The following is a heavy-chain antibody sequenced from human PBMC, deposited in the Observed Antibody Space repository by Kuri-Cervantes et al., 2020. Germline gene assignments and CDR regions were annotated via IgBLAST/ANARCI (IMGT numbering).Heavy chain of an antibody. CDR3: ARHGDKMIVGNI. CDR1: GYSFTNYW. Sequence: KVSCKGSGYSFTNYWIGWVRQMPGKGLEWVGIIYPDDSDTRYSPSFQGQVTTSADKSISTAYLQWSSLKASDTAMYYCARHGDKMIVGNIWGQGTMVAVSS. J-gene: IGHJ3*02. D-gene: IGHD3-22*01. V-gene: IGHV5-51*01. CDR2: IYPDDSDT.